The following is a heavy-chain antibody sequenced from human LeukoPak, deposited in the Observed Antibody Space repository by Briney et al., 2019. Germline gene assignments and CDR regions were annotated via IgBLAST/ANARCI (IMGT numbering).Heavy chain of an antibody. D-gene: IGHD4-17*01. CDR1: GYSISSGYY. Sequence: SETLSLTCTVSGYSISSGYYWGWIRPPPGKGLEWIGSIYHSGRTFYNPSLKSRVTISVDTSKNQFSLKLTSVTAADTAVYYCARAPTVTFFDYWGQGTLVTVSS. CDR2: IYHSGRT. V-gene: IGHV4-38-2*02. J-gene: IGHJ4*02. CDR3: ARAPTVTFFDY.